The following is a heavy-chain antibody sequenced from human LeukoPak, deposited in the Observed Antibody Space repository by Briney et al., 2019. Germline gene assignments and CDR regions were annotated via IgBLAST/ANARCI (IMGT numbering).Heavy chain of an antibody. CDR2: IYYSGST. Sequence: PSETLSLTCTVSGGSISSSSYYWGWIRQPPGKGLEWIGSIYYSGSTYYNPSLKSRVTISVDTSKNQFSLKLSSVTAADTAVYYCARQGDYYGSRSYYKNGGDIDYWGQGTLVTVSS. D-gene: IGHD3-10*01. CDR3: ARQGDYYGSRSYYKNGGDIDY. V-gene: IGHV4-39*01. CDR1: GGSISSSSYY. J-gene: IGHJ4*02.